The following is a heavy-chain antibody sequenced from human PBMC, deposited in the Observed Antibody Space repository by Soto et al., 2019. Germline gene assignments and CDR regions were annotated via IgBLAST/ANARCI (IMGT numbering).Heavy chain of an antibody. Sequence: ASVKVSCKVSGYTLTELSMHWVRQAPGKGLEWMGGFDPEDGETIYAQKFQGRVTMTEDTSTDTAYMELSSLRSEDTAVYYCATDELEAAAGMVAFDIWGQGTMVTVSS. CDR3: ATDELEAAAGMVAFDI. CDR1: GYTLTELS. J-gene: IGHJ3*02. CDR2: FDPEDGET. D-gene: IGHD6-13*01. V-gene: IGHV1-24*01.